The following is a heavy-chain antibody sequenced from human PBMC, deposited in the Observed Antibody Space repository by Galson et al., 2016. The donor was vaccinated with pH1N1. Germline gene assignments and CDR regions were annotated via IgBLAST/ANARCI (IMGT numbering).Heavy chain of an antibody. J-gene: IGHJ4*02. CDR1: GGPISSDNYY. CDR2: TYNSGNT. V-gene: IGHV4-61*02. Sequence: TLSLTCTVPGGPISSDNYYWSWIRQPPGKGLEWIGRTYNSGNTMYNPSLKSRVTISLDTSKNKFSLDLSPVTAASRAVYYCARNESRLTDSWGQGTLVTVSS. D-gene: IGHD3-9*01. CDR3: ARNESRLTDS.